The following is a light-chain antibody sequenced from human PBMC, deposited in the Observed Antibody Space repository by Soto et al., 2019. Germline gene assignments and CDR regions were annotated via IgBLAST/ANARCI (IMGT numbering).Light chain of an antibody. J-gene: IGKJ4*01. Sequence: EIMLTQSPGTLSSSPGQGATLSCTASQSVARNFLAWYRQTPGQAPRLLIYGASSRAAGIPDRFSGSGSGTDFTFTISSLEPEDSAVYYCQQYANSPLTFGGGTKVDIK. CDR3: QQYANSPLT. V-gene: IGKV3-20*01. CDR2: GAS. CDR1: QSVARNF.